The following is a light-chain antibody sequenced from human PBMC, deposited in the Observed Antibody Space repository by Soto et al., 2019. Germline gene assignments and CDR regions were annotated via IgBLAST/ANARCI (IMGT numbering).Light chain of an antibody. CDR2: SAS. V-gene: IGKV1-33*01. Sequence: DIQMTQSPSSLSASVGDRVTITCQASQDINNYLNWYQQKPGKAPNLLIYSASNLETGVPSRFSGSASGADFTFTISSLQPEDIATYYCQQYDELPYTFGQGTKLEIK. CDR3: QQYDELPYT. J-gene: IGKJ2*01. CDR1: QDINNY.